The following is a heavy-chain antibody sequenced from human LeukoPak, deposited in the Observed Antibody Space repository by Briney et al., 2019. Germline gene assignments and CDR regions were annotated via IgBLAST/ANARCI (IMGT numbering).Heavy chain of an antibody. Sequence: SVKVSCKASGGTFSSYAISWVRQAPGQGLEWMGGIIPIFGTANYAQKFQGRVTITADKSTSTAYMELSSLRSEDTAVYYCARATYYDILTGYYPPYYYYGMDVWGKGTTVTVSS. J-gene: IGHJ6*04. D-gene: IGHD3-9*01. CDR2: IIPIFGTA. CDR1: GGTFSSYA. CDR3: ARATYYDILTGYYPPYYYYGMDV. V-gene: IGHV1-69*06.